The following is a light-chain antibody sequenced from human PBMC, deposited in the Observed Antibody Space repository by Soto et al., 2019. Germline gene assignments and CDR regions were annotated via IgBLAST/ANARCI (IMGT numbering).Light chain of an antibody. J-gene: IGLJ2*01. CDR3: FSYAGSYTSV. V-gene: IGLV2-11*01. CDR1: SSDVGTYNY. Sequence: QSALTQPRSVSGSPGQSVTISCTGTSSDVGTYNYVSWYQQHPGKAPKLMIYDVSQRPSGVPDRFSGSKSGNTASLTISGLQAVDESDYYFFSYAGSYTSVFGGGTKVTVL. CDR2: DVS.